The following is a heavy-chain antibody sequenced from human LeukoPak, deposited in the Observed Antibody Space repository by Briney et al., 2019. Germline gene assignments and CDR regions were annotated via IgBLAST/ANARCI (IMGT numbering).Heavy chain of an antibody. CDR1: GFTFSDSS. V-gene: IGHV3-7*01. J-gene: IGHJ4*02. CDR3: ARGYGSGSYYNEGHFGY. CDR2: MHEDGSEK. D-gene: IGHD3-10*01. Sequence: GGSLRLSCVVSGFTFSDSSMSWVRQAPGRGLEWVAKMHEDGSEKYYLDSVKGRFTISRDNSKNTLYLQMNSLRAEDTAVYYCARGYGSGSYYNEGHFGYWGQGTLVTVSS.